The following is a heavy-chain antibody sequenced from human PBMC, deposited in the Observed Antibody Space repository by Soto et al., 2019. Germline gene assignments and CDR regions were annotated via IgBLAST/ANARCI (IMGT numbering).Heavy chain of an antibody. Sequence: SETLSLTCTVSGGSISSSSYYWGWIRQPPGKGLEWIGSIYYSGSTYYNPSLKSRVTISVDTSKNQFSLKLSSVTAADTAVYYCARHGDIVVVPAAISSDYYYGMDVWGQGTTVT. CDR2: IYYSGST. CDR1: GGSISSSSYY. J-gene: IGHJ6*02. CDR3: ARHGDIVVVPAAISSDYYYGMDV. V-gene: IGHV4-39*01. D-gene: IGHD2-2*02.